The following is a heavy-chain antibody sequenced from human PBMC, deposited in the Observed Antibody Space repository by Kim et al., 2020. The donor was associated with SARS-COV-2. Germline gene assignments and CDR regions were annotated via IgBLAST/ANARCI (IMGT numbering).Heavy chain of an antibody. CDR2: IKEDGSEK. CDR3: VRDVVDADY. D-gene: IGHD2-15*01. CDR1: GLTFSNYW. V-gene: IGHV3-7*01. J-gene: IGHJ4*02. Sequence: GGSLRLSCVVSGLTFSNYWMSWVRQAPGKGLEWVAIIKEDGSEKYYVDSVKGRFTISRDNAKNLLFLQMESLRADDTAVYYCVRDVVDADYWGQGTLVTVSS.